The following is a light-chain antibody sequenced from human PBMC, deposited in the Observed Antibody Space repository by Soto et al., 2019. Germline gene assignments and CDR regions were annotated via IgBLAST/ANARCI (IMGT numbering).Light chain of an antibody. CDR1: SSDVGGYNY. Sequence: SALTQPASVSGSPGQSIALSCTGTSSDVGGYNYVSWYQQHPGKAPKLMLYEVSDRPSGVSSRFSGSKSGSTASLTISGLQAEDEGDYYCCSPTTTSTLVFGTGTKLTVL. J-gene: IGLJ1*01. V-gene: IGLV2-14*01. CDR2: EVS. CDR3: CSPTTTSTLV.